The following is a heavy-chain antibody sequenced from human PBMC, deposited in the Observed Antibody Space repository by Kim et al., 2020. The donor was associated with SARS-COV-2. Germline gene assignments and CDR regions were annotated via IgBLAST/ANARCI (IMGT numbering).Heavy chain of an antibody. J-gene: IGHJ6*02. V-gene: IGHV3-33*08. CDR3: ARDSHYYDSSGYYYSPWYYYGMDV. CDR2: ICCDGSSK. D-gene: IGHD3-22*01. CDR1: GFTFGDYG. Sequence: GGSLRLSCAASGFTFGDYGMRWVRQAPGKGLEWVAGICCDGSSKYYADSVKGRFTISRDNAKNTLYLQMNSLRAEDTAVYYCARDSHYYDSSGYYYSPWYYYGMDVWGQGTTVTVSS.